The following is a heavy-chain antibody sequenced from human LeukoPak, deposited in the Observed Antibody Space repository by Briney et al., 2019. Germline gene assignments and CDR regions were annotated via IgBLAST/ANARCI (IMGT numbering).Heavy chain of an antibody. V-gene: IGHV3-30-3*01. D-gene: IGHD2-15*01. J-gene: IGHJ4*02. CDR2: IASDGSHT. CDR3: ARGASGGSYTLFDY. CDR1: GFTFSTYF. Sequence: GRSLRLSCAASGFTFSTYFMHWVRQAPGKGLEWVADIASDGSHTFYVESVKGRFTISRDNSKNTLYLQMNSLRAEDTALYHCARGASGGSYTLFDYWGQGTLVTVSS.